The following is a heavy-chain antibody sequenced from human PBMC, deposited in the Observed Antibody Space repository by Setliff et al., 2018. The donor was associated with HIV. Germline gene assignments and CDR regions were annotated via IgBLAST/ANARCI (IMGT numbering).Heavy chain of an antibody. CDR1: GGTFNSFA. V-gene: IGHV1-69*13. CDR2: IVPIFGEA. D-gene: IGHD2-2*01. CDR3: TRHRVVPAALNWFDP. Sequence: ASVKVSCKASGGTFNSFAINWVRQAPGQGLEWIGKIVPIFGEANYAQKFQGRVTITADESASTAYMELSSLRSEDTAVYYCTRHRVVPAALNWFDPWAQGTLVTVSS. J-gene: IGHJ5*02.